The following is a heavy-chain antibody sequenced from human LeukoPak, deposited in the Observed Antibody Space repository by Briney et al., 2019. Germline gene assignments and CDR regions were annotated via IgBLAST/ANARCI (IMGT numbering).Heavy chain of an antibody. CDR2: IYPADSDI. J-gene: IGHJ5*02. CDR3: ARQEYCSGGSCYTWFDP. CDR1: GYSFIGYW. D-gene: IGHD2-15*01. V-gene: IGHV5-51*01. Sequence: GESLKVSCKNFGYSFIGYWIGWVRQMPGKGLEWMGIIYPADSDIRYSPSFQGQVTISADKSISTAYLQWSSLKASDTAMYYCARQEYCSGGSCYTWFDPWGQGTLVTVSS.